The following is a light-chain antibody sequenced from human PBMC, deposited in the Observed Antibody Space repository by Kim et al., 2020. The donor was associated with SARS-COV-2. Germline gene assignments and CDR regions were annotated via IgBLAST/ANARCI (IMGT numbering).Light chain of an antibody. V-gene: IGLV1-47*01. CDR2: RNN. J-gene: IGLJ3*02. CDR3: ATWDDSLRGWV. CDR1: SSNIGSTS. Sequence: ELTQPPSASGTPGQRVTISCSGSSSNIGSTSVYWYQQLPGTAPKLLIHRNNQRPSGVPDRFSGSESGPSASLAISGLRSEDEADYYCATWDDSLRGWVFGGGTQLTVL.